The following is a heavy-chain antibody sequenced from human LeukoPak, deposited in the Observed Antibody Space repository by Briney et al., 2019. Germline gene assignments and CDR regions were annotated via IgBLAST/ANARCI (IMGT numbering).Heavy chain of an antibody. CDR3: ARFGDEYSSSSGTY. V-gene: IGHV4-34*01. CDR1: GGSFSGYY. Sequence: SETLSLTCAVYGGSFSGYYWSWIRQPPGKGLEWIGEINHSGSTYYNPSLKSRVTISVDTSKNQFSLKLSSVTAADTSVYYCARFGDEYSSSSGTYWGQGTLVTVSS. D-gene: IGHD6-6*01. J-gene: IGHJ4*02. CDR2: INHSGST.